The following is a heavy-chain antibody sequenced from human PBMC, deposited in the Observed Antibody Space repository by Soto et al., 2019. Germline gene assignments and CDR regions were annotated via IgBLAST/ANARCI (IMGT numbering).Heavy chain of an antibody. CDR3: VKDRNYGSASLSFDY. J-gene: IGHJ4*02. CDR1: GFNFDDYA. V-gene: IGHV3-9*01. Sequence: EVQLVESGGDLVQPGRSLRLSCAASGFNFDDYAMYWVRQAPGKGLEWVSGISWISDNIGYADSVKGRLTISRDNAKNSLYLQMNSLRGEDTALYYCVKDRNYGSASLSFDYWGQGTLVTVSS. CDR2: ISWISDNI. D-gene: IGHD3-10*01.